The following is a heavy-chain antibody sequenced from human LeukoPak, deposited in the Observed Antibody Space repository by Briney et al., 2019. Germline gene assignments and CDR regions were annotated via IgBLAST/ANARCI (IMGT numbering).Heavy chain of an antibody. V-gene: IGHV4-30-2*01. CDR3: ARVEYYDSSPGWFDP. CDR1: GGSISSGGYS. Sequence: SETLSLTCAVSGGSISSGGYSWSWIRQPPGKGLEWIGYIYHSGSTYYNPSLKSRVTISVDRSKNQFSLKLSSVTAADTAVYYCARVEYYDSSPGWFDPWGQGTLVTVSS. CDR2: IYHSGST. J-gene: IGHJ5*02. D-gene: IGHD3-22*01.